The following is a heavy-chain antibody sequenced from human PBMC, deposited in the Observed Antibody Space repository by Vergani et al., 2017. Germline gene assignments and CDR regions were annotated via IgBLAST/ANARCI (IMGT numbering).Heavy chain of an antibody. CDR1: GGTFSSYA. D-gene: IGHD3-10*01. CDR2: IIPIFGTA. Sequence: QVQLVQSGAEVKKPGSSVKVSCKASGGTFSSYAISWVRQAPGQGLEWMGGIIPIFGTANYAQKFQGRVTITADESTSTAYMELSSLRYEDTAVYYCAREMKDFKRKGGGSIDYWGQGTLVTVSS. V-gene: IGHV1-69*01. CDR3: AREMKDFKRKGGGSIDY. J-gene: IGHJ4*02.